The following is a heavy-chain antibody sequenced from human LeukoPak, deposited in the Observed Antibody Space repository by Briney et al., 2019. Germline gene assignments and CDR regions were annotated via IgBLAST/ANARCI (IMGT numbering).Heavy chain of an antibody. J-gene: IGHJ6*04. CDR2: ISSSSSYI. D-gene: IGHD3-3*01. CDR1: GFTFSSYS. CDR3: VPYDFWSGYSSEVDV. Sequence: GGSLRLSCAASGFTFSSYSMNWVRQAPGKGLEWVSSISSSSSYIYYADSVKGRFTISRDNAKNSLYLQMNSLRAEDTAVYYCVPYDFWSGYSSEVDVWGKGTTVTVSS. V-gene: IGHV3-21*01.